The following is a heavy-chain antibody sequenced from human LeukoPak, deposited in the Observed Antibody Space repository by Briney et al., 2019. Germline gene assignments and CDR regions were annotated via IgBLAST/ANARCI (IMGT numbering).Heavy chain of an antibody. CDR1: GGSISSGGYY. CDR3: ARGGYYDILTGYYKVFDY. D-gene: IGHD3-9*01. Sequence: PSETLSLTCTVSGGSISSGGYYWSWIRQHPGKGLERIGYIYYSGSTYYNPSLKSRVTISVDTSKNQFSLKLSSVTAADTAVYYCARGGYYDILTGYYKVFDYWGQGTLVTVSS. V-gene: IGHV4-31*03. CDR2: IYYSGST. J-gene: IGHJ4*02.